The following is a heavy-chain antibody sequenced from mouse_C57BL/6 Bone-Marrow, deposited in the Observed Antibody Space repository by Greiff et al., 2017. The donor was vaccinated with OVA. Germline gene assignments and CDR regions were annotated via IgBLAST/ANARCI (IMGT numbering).Heavy chain of an antibody. CDR1: GYAFSSYW. Sequence: QVQLQQSGAELVKPGASVKISCKASGYAFSSYWMNWVKQRPGKGLEWIGQIYPGDGDTNYNGKFKGKATLTADKSSSTAYMQLSSLTSEDSAVYFCARRGPGYCYAMDYWGQGTSVTVSS. CDR3: ARRGPGYCYAMDY. V-gene: IGHV1-80*01. J-gene: IGHJ4*01. CDR2: IYPGDGDT. D-gene: IGHD2-3*01.